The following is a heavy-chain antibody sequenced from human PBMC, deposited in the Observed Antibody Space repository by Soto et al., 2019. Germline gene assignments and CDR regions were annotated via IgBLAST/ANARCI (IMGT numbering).Heavy chain of an antibody. CDR3: ARFGAYSYGYHWFDP. J-gene: IGHJ5*02. CDR1: GGSISGYC. CDR2: INHSGST. Sequence: PSVTMSLTCAVYGGSISGYCLSWISQPPGKGLEWIGEINHSGSTNYNPSLKSRVTISVDTSKNQFSLKLSSVTAADTAVYYCARFGAYSYGYHWFDPWGQGTLVTVSS. D-gene: IGHD5-18*01. V-gene: IGHV4-34*01.